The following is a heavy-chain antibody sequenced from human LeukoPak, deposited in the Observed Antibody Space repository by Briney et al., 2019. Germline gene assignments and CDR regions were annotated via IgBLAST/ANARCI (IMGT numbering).Heavy chain of an antibody. V-gene: IGHV4-4*07. CDR1: GGSISSYY. J-gene: IGHJ6*03. CDR2: IYTSGST. D-gene: IGHD3-10*01. CDR3: AAMGSYYYGSGITSYYYYYMDV. Sequence: SETLSLTCTVSGGSISSYYWSWIRQPAGKGLEWIGRIYTSGSTDYNPSLKSRVTISVDTSKNQFSLKLSSVTAADTAVYYCAAMGSYYYGSGITSYYYYYMDVWGKGTTVTISS.